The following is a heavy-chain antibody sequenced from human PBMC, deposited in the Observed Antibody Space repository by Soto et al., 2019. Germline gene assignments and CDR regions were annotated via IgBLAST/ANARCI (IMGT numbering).Heavy chain of an antibody. V-gene: IGHV3-9*01. J-gene: IGHJ4*02. Sequence: EVQLVESGGGLVQPGGSLRLSCAASGFTFDDYAIHWVRQAPGKGLEWVSGISWNGAASGYVDSVKGRFSISRDNTKNTRYLQMNSLRSEDTAMYYCANLPLYGSGFDCWGQGTLVTVSS. CDR1: GFTFDDYA. D-gene: IGHD3-10*01. CDR3: ANLPLYGSGFDC. CDR2: ISWNGAAS.